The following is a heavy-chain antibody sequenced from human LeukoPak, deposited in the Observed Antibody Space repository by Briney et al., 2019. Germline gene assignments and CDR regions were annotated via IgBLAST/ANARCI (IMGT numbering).Heavy chain of an antibody. Sequence: SETLSLTCTVSGGSISSSSYYWGWIRQPPGKGLEWIGSIYYSGSTYYNPSLKSRVTISVDTSKNQFSLKLSSVTAADTAVYYCARHEYCSSTSCYNEYLQHWGQGTLVTVSS. CDR3: ARHEYCSSTSCYNEYLQH. J-gene: IGHJ1*01. CDR2: IYYSGST. D-gene: IGHD2-2*02. CDR1: GGSISSSSYY. V-gene: IGHV4-39*01.